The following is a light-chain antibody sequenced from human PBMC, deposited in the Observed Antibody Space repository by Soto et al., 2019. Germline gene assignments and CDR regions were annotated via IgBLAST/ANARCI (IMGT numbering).Light chain of an antibody. CDR2: DAS. V-gene: IGKV1-5*01. CDR1: QSISGW. CDR3: QQYSSYWT. Sequence: DIQMTQSPSTLSASVGDRVTITCRASQSISGWLAWYKQKPGRAPKLLIYDASSLEGGVPSKFSGSGSGTEFTLTISNLQPDDFASYYWQQYSSYWTFGPGTKVEIK. J-gene: IGKJ1*01.